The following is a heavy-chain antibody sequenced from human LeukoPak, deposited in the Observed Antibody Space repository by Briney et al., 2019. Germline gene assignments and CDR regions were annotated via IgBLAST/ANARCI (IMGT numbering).Heavy chain of an antibody. CDR3: ARGSYSIYYMDV. CDR2: ISGYNGNT. J-gene: IGHJ6*03. Sequence: ASVKVSCKASGYTFTSYGISWVRQAPGQGLEWMGWISGYNGNTNYAQNLQGRVTMTTDTSTSTAYMELRSLRSDDTAVCYCARGSYSIYYMDVWGKGTTVTVSS. V-gene: IGHV1-18*01. CDR1: GYTFTSYG. D-gene: IGHD4-11*01.